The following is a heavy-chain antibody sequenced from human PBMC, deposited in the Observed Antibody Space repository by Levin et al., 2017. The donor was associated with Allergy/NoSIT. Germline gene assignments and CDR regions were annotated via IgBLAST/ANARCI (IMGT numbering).Heavy chain of an antibody. J-gene: IGHJ4*02. Sequence: RGESLKISCAASGFTFSTYAMHWIRQAPGKGLEWVAVISYDGINQNYADSVKGRFTISRDNSKNTLSLQMNSLKPEDTAFYYCARDRYDSSGSTLDYWGPGTLVTVSS. D-gene: IGHD3-22*01. CDR3: ARDRYDSSGSTLDY. V-gene: IGHV3-30*04. CDR1: GFTFSTYA. CDR2: ISYDGINQ.